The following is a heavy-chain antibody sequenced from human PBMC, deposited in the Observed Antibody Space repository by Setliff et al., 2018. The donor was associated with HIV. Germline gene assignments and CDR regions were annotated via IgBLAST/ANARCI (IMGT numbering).Heavy chain of an antibody. V-gene: IGHV4-4*07. D-gene: IGHD6-13*01. CDR2: IYTSGST. CDR3: ARGAIAAAGDFDY. CDR1: GASISSHY. Sequence: PSETLSLTCTVSGASISSHYWSWIRQPPGKGLEWIGRIYTSGSTNYNPSLKSRVTMSVDTSKNQFSLRLSSVTAADTAVYYCARGAIAAAGDFDYWGQGTLVTVSS. J-gene: IGHJ4*02.